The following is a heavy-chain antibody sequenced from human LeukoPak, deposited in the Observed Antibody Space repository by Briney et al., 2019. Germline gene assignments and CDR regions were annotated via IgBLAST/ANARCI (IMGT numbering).Heavy chain of an antibody. CDR2: IYYTGST. Sequence: PGGSLRLSCAASGFTFSSYSMNWVRQPPGKGLEWIGSIYYTGSTYHNPSLKSRVTMSVDTSMNQFSLNLNSVTAADTAVYYCAREDDVLADNAFDIWGQGTMVTVSS. D-gene: IGHD3-9*01. CDR3: AREDDVLADNAFDI. V-gene: IGHV4-39*07. J-gene: IGHJ3*02. CDR1: GFTFSSYS.